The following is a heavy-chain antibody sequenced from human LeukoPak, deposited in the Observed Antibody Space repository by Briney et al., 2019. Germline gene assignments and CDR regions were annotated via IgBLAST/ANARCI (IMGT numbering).Heavy chain of an antibody. D-gene: IGHD3-22*01. CDR1: GFTFSSYS. CDR3: ARDLYHDSPPVDY. V-gene: IGHV3-21*01. CDR2: ISSSSSYI. Sequence: GGSLRLSCAASGFTFSSYSMNWVRQAPGKGLEWVSSISSSSSYIYYADSVKGRFTISRDNAKNSLYLQMNSLRAEDTAVYYCARDLYHDSPPVDYWGQGTLVTVSS. J-gene: IGHJ4*02.